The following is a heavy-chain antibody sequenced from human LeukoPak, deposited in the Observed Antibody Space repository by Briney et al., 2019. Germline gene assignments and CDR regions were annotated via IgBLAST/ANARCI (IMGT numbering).Heavy chain of an antibody. V-gene: IGHV3-9*01. CDR1: GFTFDDYA. CDR3: ARDGGSYSISY. D-gene: IGHD1-26*01. CDR2: ISWNSGSM. Sequence: GRSLRLSCAASGFTFDDYAMHWVRQAPGKGLEWVSGISWNSGSMDYADSVKGRITISRDNAKNSLYLQMNSLRAEDTAVYYCARDGGSYSISYWGQGTLVTVSS. J-gene: IGHJ4*02.